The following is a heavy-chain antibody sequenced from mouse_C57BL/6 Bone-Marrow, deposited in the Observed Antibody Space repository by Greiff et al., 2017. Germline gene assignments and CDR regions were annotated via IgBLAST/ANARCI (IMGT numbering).Heavy chain of an antibody. CDR3: AKRGGSYWYFDV. J-gene: IGHJ1*03. V-gene: IGHV2-4*01. CDR1: GFSLTSYG. CDR2: IWSGGST. Sequence: VQLQESGPGLVQPSQSLSITCTVSGFSLTSYGVHWVRQPPGKGLEWLGVIWSGGSTDYTAAFISRLSISKDNSKSQVFFKMNSLQADDTAIYYCAKRGGSYWYFDVWGTGTTVTVSS.